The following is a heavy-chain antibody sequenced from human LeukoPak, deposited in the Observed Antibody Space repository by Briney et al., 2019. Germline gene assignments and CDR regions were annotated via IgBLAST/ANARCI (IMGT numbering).Heavy chain of an antibody. V-gene: IGHV3-66*02. Sequence: GGSLCLSCAVSGLTVSSNYMSWVRQPPGKGLEWVSVIYSGGSTYYAQSVKGRFTISRDNSKNTLYLQMNRVRAEDTAVYYCAREGAGYSFDYCGQGKLVTVSS. CDR3: AREGAGYSFDY. J-gene: IGHJ4*02. CDR1: GLTVSSNY. D-gene: IGHD3-22*01. CDR2: IYSGGST.